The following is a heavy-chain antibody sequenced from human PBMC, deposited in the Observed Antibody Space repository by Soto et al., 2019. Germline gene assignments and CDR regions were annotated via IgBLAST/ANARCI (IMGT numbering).Heavy chain of an antibody. J-gene: IGHJ6*02. V-gene: IGHV4-59*01. CDR3: ARDLWGYCGTDCYPLDV. CDR2: MYNTGST. CDR1: GGTISRYY. D-gene: IGHD2-21*02. Sequence: QVQLQESGPGLVKPSETLSLTCTVSGGTISRYYWSWIRQPPGKGLEWIGYMYNTGSTVYNPSFKSRVTRSVDTSKNRLSLKLNSVTAADTAVYYCARDLWGYCGTDCYPLDVWGQGTTVTVSS.